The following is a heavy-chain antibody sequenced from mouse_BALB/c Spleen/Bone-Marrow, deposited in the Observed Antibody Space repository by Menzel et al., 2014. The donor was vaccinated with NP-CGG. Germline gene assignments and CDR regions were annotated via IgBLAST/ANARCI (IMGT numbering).Heavy chain of an antibody. CDR2: ISNGGGST. D-gene: IGHD3-1*01. CDR3: ARQLGLRWAMDY. Sequence: EVHLVESGGGLVQPGGSLKLSCAASGFTFSSYTVSWVRQTPEKRLEWVAYISNGGGSTYYPDTVKGRFTISRDNAKNTLYLQVSSLKSEDTAMYYCARQLGLRWAMDYWGQGTSVTVSS. J-gene: IGHJ4*01. V-gene: IGHV5-12-2*01. CDR1: GFTFSSYT.